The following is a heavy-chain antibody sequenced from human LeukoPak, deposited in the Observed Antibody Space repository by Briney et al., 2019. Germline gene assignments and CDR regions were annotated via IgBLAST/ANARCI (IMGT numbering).Heavy chain of an antibody. CDR2: IYYNGST. J-gene: IGHJ4*02. CDR1: GGSISRSSYR. V-gene: IGHV4-39*01. CDR3: ARISIVVVPAYFDY. Sequence: PSETLSLTCTFSGGSISRSSYRWGWIRQPPGKGLEWIGSIYYNGSTYYNPSLKSRVTVSVDTSKNQFSLKLSSVTAADTAVYYCARISIVVVPAYFDYWGQGTLVTVSS. D-gene: IGHD2-2*01.